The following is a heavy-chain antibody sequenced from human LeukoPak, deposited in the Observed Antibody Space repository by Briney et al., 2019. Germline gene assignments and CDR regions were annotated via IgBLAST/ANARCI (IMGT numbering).Heavy chain of an antibody. CDR2: ISSSSTI. CDR1: GFTFSSYS. D-gene: IGHD3-10*01. Sequence: GGSLRLSCAASGFTFSSYSMNWVRQAPGKGLEWVSYISSSSTIYYADSVKGRFTISRDNAKNSLYLQMNSLRAEDTAVYYCARDSVSPFDYWGQGTLVTVSS. V-gene: IGHV3-48*01. CDR3: ARDSVSPFDY. J-gene: IGHJ4*02.